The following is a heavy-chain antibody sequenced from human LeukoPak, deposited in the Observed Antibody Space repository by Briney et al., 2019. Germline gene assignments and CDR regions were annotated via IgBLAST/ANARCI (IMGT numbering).Heavy chain of an antibody. D-gene: IGHD3-22*01. CDR2: ISGSGSTI. CDR3: ARVSYYYDDSGYYYDAFDT. CDR1: GFTFSDYY. V-gene: IGHV3-11*01. Sequence: GGSLRLSCAASGFTFSDYYMSWIRQAPGKGLEWVSYISGSGSTIFYSDSVKGRFTISRGNAKNSLFLQMDSLRAEDTAVYYCARVSYYYDDSGYYYDAFDTWGQGTMVTVSS. J-gene: IGHJ3*02.